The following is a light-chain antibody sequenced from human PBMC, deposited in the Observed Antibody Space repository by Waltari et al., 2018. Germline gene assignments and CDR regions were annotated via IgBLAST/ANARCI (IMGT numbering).Light chain of an antibody. CDR1: SSAFAVFTS. V-gene: IGLV2-14*01. CDR2: DVS. J-gene: IGLJ3*02. Sequence: QSALTQSASVSGSPGPSITIPCPGTSSAFAVFTSGSWYQQHPGKAPQLMIYDVSKRPSGVSNRFSGSKSGNTASLTISGLQAEDEADYYCSSYTSTWVFGGGTKLTVL. CDR3: SSYTSTWV.